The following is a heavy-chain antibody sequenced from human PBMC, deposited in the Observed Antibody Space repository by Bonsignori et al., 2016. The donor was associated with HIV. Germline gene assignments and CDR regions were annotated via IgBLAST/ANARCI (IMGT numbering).Heavy chain of an antibody. Sequence: WIRQPPGKGLEWVAAISYDGSNKYYADSVKGRFTISRDNSKNTLYLQMNSLRPEDTAVYYCAKDLEWELLHYAFDIWGQGTMVTVSS. J-gene: IGHJ3*02. D-gene: IGHD1-26*01. CDR2: ISYDGSNK. CDR3: AKDLEWELLHYAFDI. V-gene: IGHV3-30*18.